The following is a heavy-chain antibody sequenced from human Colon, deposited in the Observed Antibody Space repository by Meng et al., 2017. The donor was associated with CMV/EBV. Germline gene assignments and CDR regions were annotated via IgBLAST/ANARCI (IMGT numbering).Heavy chain of an antibody. D-gene: IGHD1-26*01. J-gene: IGHJ4*02. CDR1: GDPISGGSHS. CDR2: MYFSGIA. Sequence: RLQGAGPGLVKPAETLSLTCTASGDPISGGSHSWAWFRQPPGKRLEWIGSMYFSGIADYNPSLKSRVTISLHATQKQFSLRLTSVTAADSAVYFCARDLTNKWFYYWGQGTLVTVSS. V-gene: IGHV4-39*07. CDR3: ARDLTNKWFYY.